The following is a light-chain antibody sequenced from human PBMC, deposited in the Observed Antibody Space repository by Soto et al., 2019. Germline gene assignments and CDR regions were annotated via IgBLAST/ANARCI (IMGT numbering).Light chain of an antibody. CDR3: CSYAGSSTDV. J-gene: IGLJ1*01. V-gene: IGLV2-23*02. Sequence: QSVLTQPASVSGSPGQSITISCTGTSSEVGYYNLVSWYQHHPGKAPKLIIYEVNKRPSGVSNRFSGSKSGNTASLTISGLQAEDEADYHCCSYAGSSTDVFGTGTKLTVL. CDR2: EVN. CDR1: SSEVGYYNL.